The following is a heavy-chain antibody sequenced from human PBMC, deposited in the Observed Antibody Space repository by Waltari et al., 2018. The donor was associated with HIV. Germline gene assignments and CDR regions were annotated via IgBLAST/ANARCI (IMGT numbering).Heavy chain of an antibody. J-gene: IGHJ5*02. CDR3: ARLRFGSGSLVDA. V-gene: IGHV4-39*02. D-gene: IGHD3-10*01. CDR2: VHYTGAT. Sequence: QMHLQESGPGLVKPSETLSLTCSVSSASITSSNYYWGWIRQPPGMGLEWLGTVHYTGATSYTPSLRGRLVISIDTSKNHFSLRLASVTATDTAVYYCARLRFGSGSLVDAWGQGILVTVSS. CDR1: SASITSSNYY.